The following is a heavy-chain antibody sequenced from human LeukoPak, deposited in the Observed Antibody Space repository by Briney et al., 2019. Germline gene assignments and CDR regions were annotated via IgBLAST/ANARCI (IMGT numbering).Heavy chain of an antibody. CDR3: ARTPFWGMVQGVIMAPYFQH. Sequence: GGSLRLSCAASGFTFSNYALSWVRQAPGKGLEWVSAISGSGGSTYYADSVKGRFTISRDNSKNTLYLQMNSLRAEDTAVYYCARTPFWGMVQGVIMAPYFQHWGQGTLVTVSS. CDR1: GFTFSNYA. J-gene: IGHJ1*01. CDR2: ISGSGGST. V-gene: IGHV3-23*01. D-gene: IGHD3-10*01.